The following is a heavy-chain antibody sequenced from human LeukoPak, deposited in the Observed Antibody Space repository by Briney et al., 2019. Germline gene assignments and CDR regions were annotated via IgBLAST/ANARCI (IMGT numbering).Heavy chain of an antibody. D-gene: IGHD3-22*01. CDR3: AHRRHYYDISGYDIYDAFDI. CDR1: GLLLRTRRMP. Sequence: SGPTLANPPRPLTLTYTFSGLLLRTRRMPGGWLRQPPVKVLQWVELLQSDADTRYSPSLKSRLIITKDTSKIQVVLTMSTMDPVDTATYYCAHRRHYYDISGYDIYDAFDIWGQGTMVTVSS. CDR2: LQSDADT. J-gene: IGHJ3*02. V-gene: IGHV2-5*02.